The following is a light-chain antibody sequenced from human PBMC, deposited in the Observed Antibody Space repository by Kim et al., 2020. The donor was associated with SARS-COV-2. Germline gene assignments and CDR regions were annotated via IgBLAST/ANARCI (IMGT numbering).Light chain of an antibody. CDR2: SAS. CDR3: QQSYRSLS. V-gene: IGKV1-39*01. Sequence: DIQMTQSPSSLSASVGARVTITCRTSQSISNYLNWYQHKPGKAPKLLIYSASSLQSGVPSRFSGSGSGTDFTLTISSLQPEDFATYYCQQSYRSLSFGPGTKVDIK. CDR1: QSISNY. J-gene: IGKJ3*01.